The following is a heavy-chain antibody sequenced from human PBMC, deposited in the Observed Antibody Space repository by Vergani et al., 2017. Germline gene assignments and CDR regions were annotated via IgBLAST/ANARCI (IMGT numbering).Heavy chain of an antibody. D-gene: IGHD1-26*01. Sequence: EVQLVESGGGFVQPGGSLRLSCAASGFTFSSYWMHWVRQAPGKGLVWVSRINSDGSSTSYADSVKGRFTISRDNAKNTLYLQMNSLRAEDTAVYYCARGWRGARNFDYWGQGTLVTVSS. CDR3: ARGWRGARNFDY. CDR1: GFTFSSYW. V-gene: IGHV3-74*01. J-gene: IGHJ4*02. CDR2: INSDGSST.